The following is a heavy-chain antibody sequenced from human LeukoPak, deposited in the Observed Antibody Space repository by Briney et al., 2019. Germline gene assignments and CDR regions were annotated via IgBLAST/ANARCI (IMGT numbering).Heavy chain of an antibody. CDR2: ISGSGGST. CDR1: GFTFSSYA. D-gene: IGHD5-12*01. J-gene: IGHJ4*02. CDR3: AKDGAWLRFDD. Sequence: GGSLRLSCAASGFTFSSYAMSWVRQAPGKGLEWVSAISGSGGSTYYADSVRGRFTISRDDSKNTLYLQMKNLRAEDAAVYYCAKDGAWLRFDDWGQGILVTVSS. V-gene: IGHV3-23*01.